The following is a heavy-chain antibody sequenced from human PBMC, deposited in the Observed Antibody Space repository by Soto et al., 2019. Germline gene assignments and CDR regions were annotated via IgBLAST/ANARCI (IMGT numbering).Heavy chain of an antibody. D-gene: IGHD3-22*01. Sequence: GASVKVSCKASGYTFTGYYMHWVRQAPGQGLEWMGWINPNSGGTNYAQKFQGWVTMTRDTSISTAYMELSRLRSDDTAVYYCARDVISEGSGYYGHAFDIWGQGTMVTVSS. CDR3: ARDVISEGSGYYGHAFDI. CDR2: INPNSGGT. CDR1: GYTFTGYY. V-gene: IGHV1-2*04. J-gene: IGHJ3*02.